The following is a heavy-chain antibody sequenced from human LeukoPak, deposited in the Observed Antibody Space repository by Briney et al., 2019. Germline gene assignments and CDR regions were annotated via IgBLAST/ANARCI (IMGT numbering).Heavy chain of an antibody. D-gene: IGHD3-22*01. J-gene: IGHJ3*02. V-gene: IGHV1-18*04. CDR2: ISAYNGNT. CDR3: ARPQTNYYDSSGYYPVSDAFDI. Sequence: ASVKVSCKASGYTFTSYYMHWVRQAPGQGLEWMGWISAYNGNTNYAQKLQGRVTMTTDTSTSTAYMELRSLRSDDTAVYYCARPQTNYYDSSGYYPVSDAFDIWGQGTMVTVSS. CDR1: GYTFTSYY.